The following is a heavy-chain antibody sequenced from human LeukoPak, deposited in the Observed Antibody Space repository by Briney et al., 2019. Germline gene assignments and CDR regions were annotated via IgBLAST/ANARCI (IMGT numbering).Heavy chain of an antibody. CDR2: IYYSGST. Sequence: SETLSLACTVSGGSISSGGYYWSWIRQHPGKGLEWIGYIYYSGSTYYNPSLKSRVTISVDTSKNQFSLKLSSVTAADTAVYYCARSGALGYLAHLRGGYYFDYGGQGTLVTVSS. D-gene: IGHD3-9*01. CDR1: GGSISSGGYY. V-gene: IGHV4-31*03. J-gene: IGHJ4*02. CDR3: ARSGALGYLAHLRGGYYFDY.